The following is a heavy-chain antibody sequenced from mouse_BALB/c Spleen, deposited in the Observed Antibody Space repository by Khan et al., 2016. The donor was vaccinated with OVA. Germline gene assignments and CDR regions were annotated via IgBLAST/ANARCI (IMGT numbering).Heavy chain of an antibody. CDR2: IFPGSGNP. V-gene: IGHV1-77*01. Sequence: QVQLQQPGPEVVKPGASLKVSCKASGYTFTDYVIGWVKQRPRQGLEWIGDIFPGSGNPSYNEKFKDKATLTADTSSNTACKQLSSLNAEDAAVYFCARAGYSVFAYWGQGTLVTVSA. CDR3: ARAGYSVFAY. CDR1: GYTFTDYV. D-gene: IGHD2-14*01. J-gene: IGHJ3*01.